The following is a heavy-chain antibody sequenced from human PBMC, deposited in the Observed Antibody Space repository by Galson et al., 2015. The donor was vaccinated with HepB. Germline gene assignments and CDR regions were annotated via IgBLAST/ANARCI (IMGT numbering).Heavy chain of an antibody. D-gene: IGHD4-23*01. CDR3: ARHALYNDYGGNSSRYYGMDV. CDR1: GYSFTSYW. V-gene: IGHV5-51*01. CDR2: IYPGDSDT. Sequence: QSGAEVKKPGESLKISCKGSGYSFTSYWIGWVRQMPGKGLEWMGIIYPGDSDTRYSPSFQGQVTISANKSISTAYLQWSSLKASDTAMYYCARHALYNDYGGNSSRYYGMDVWGQGTTVTVSS. J-gene: IGHJ6*02.